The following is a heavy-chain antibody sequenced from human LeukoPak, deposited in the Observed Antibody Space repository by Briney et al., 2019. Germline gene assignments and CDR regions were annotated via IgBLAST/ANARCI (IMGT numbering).Heavy chain of an antibody. CDR3: ARDPYVDTAMAD. CDR1: GGSISSSSYY. V-gene: IGHV4-39*07. J-gene: IGHJ4*02. Sequence: SETLSLACTVSGGSISSSSYYWGWIRQPPGKGLEWIGRIYYSGSTYYNPSLKGRVTISVDTSKNQFSLKLSSVTAADTAVYYCARDPYVDTAMADWGQGTLVTVSS. D-gene: IGHD5-18*01. CDR2: IYYSGST.